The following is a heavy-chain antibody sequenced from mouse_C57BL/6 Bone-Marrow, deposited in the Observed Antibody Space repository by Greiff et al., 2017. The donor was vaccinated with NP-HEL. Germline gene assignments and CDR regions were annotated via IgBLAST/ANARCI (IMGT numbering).Heavy chain of an antibody. V-gene: IGHV3-6*01. D-gene: IGHD1-3*01. CDR2: ISYDGSN. J-gene: IGHJ3*01. CDR1: GYSITSGYY. Sequence: EVKLQESGPGLAKPSQTLSLTCSVTGYSITSGYYWNWIRQFPGNKLEWMGYISYDGSNNYNPSLKNRISITRDTSKNQFFLKLNSVTTEDTATYYCARRGLYRFAYWGQGTLVTVSA. CDR3: ARRGLYRFAY.